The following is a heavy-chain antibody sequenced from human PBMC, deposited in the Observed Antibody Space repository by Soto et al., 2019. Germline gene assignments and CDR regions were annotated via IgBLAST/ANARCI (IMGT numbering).Heavy chain of an antibody. V-gene: IGHV4-31*03. D-gene: IGHD2-2*01. J-gene: IGHJ6*02. CDR2: IYYSGST. CDR3: ARVKQCSSTSCTDV. CDR1: GGSISSGGYY. Sequence: SETLSLTCTVSGGSISSGGYYWSWIRQHPGKGLEWIGYIYYSGSTYYNPSLKSRVTISVDTSKNQFSLKLSSVTAADTAVYYCARVKQCSSTSCTDVWGQGTTVTVSS.